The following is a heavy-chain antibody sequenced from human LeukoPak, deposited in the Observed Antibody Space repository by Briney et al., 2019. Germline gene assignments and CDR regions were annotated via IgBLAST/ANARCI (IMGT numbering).Heavy chain of an antibody. Sequence: PSGSRSLTCGVAGGSITSANGGSWVRQPPGQGLEWIGEVTLSGLPNYNPSLSSRVIMALDTAKNHLSLNRTSVTAADTAVYYCSRENGAFSPFGYWGQGTLVTVPS. J-gene: IGHJ4*02. V-gene: IGHV4-4*02. CDR1: GGSITSANG. D-gene: IGHD2-8*01. CDR3: SRENGAFSPFGY. CDR2: VTLSGLP.